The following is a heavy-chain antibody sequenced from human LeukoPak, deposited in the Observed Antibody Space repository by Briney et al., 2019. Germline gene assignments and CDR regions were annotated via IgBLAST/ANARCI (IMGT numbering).Heavy chain of an antibody. D-gene: IGHD1-1*01. CDR3: ARRRLEYYFDY. V-gene: IGHV4-59*08. J-gene: IGHJ4*02. CDR1: GGSISSYY. CDR2: IYYSGST. Sequence: SETLSLTCTVSGGSISSYYWSWIRQPPGKGLEWIGYIYYSGSTNYNPSLKSRVTISVDTSKNQFSLKLSSVTAADTAVYYCARRRLEYYFDYWGQGTLVTVSS.